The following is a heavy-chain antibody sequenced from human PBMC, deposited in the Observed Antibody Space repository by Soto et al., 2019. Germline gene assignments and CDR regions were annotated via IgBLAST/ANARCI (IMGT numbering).Heavy chain of an antibody. V-gene: IGHV3-7*01. CDR1: GFTFSSYW. D-gene: IGHD2-8*02. J-gene: IGHJ1*01. CDR3: AAPPTGNVYFSH. CDR2: INPDGSAK. Sequence: EVQLVESGGGLVQPGGSLRLSCAASGFTFSSYWMTWLRQAPGKGLEWVANINPDGSAKYYVDSVKGRFTISRDNAKNSLYLQMNSLRVEDTAEYYCAAPPTGNVYFSHWGQGALVTVSS.